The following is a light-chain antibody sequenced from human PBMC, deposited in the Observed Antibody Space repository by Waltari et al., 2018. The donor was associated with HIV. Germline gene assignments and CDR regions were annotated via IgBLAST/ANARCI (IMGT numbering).Light chain of an antibody. CDR1: SSDFGAYNS. J-gene: IGLJ1*01. V-gene: IGLV2-14*03. CDR3: SSYTTSKTSV. CDR2: DVT. Sequence: QSALTQPASVSGSTGQSITISCTGGSSDFGAYNSVSWYQQHPGKAPKLIIYDVTNRPSGVSDRFSGSKSGNTASLTISALQADDEADYYCSSYTTSKTSVFGTGTEVTVL.